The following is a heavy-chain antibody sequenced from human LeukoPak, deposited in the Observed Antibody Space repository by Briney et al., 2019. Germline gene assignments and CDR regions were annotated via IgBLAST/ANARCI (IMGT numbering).Heavy chain of an antibody. Sequence: GGSLRLSCAASGFAFSKYAMSWVRQAPGKGLEWVSAISGSGGSKYYADSVKGRFTISRDNSKNTLYVQMNSLRAEDTATYYCAKGTTYYDILTGYGYPYYFDYWGQGTLVPVSS. J-gene: IGHJ4*02. CDR3: AKGTTYYDILTGYGYPYYFDY. D-gene: IGHD3-9*01. CDR1: GFAFSKYA. CDR2: ISGSGGSK. V-gene: IGHV3-23*01.